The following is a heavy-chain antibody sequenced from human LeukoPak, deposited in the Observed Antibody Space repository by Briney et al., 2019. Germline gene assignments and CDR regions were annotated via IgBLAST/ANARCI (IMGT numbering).Heavy chain of an antibody. V-gene: IGHV1-8*01. CDR1: GYTFASYD. Sequence: ASVKVSCKASGYTFASYDINWVRQATGQGLEWMRWMNPNSGNTGYAQKFQGRVTMTRNTSISTAYMELSSLRSEDTAVYYCARAQEYCGGDCYSELWGQGTLVTVSS. CDR2: MNPNSGNT. D-gene: IGHD2-21*02. J-gene: IGHJ4*02. CDR3: ARAQEYCGGDCYSEL.